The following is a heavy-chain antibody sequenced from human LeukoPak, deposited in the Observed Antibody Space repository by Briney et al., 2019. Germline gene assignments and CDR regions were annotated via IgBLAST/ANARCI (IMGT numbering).Heavy chain of an antibody. CDR1: GFTFRSYA. D-gene: IGHD1-26*01. V-gene: IGHV3-23*01. CDR2: ISGSGGST. J-gene: IGHJ4*02. Sequence: GGSLRLSCAASGFTFRSYAMSWVRQAPGKGLEWVSAISGSGGSTYYADSVKGRFTISRDNSKNTLYLQMHSLRAEDTAVYYCEKGVGWELTVGLGYYFDYWGQGTLVTVSS. CDR3: EKGVGWELTVGLGYYFDY.